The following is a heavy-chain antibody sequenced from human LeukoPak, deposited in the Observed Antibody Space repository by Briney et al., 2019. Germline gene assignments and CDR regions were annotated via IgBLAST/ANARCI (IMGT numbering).Heavy chain of an antibody. Sequence: HGESLKISCQGFGYPFTTSWIGWVRQLPGKGLEWTAIIYAGNSDAKYSPSFQGQVSISTDTSISTAYLHWSSLKASDTAIYYCAIINHPDGRVYWGQGTLVTVSS. J-gene: IGHJ4*02. CDR1: GYPFTTSW. CDR2: IYAGNSDA. D-gene: IGHD5-24*01. CDR3: AIINHPDGRVY. V-gene: IGHV5-51*01.